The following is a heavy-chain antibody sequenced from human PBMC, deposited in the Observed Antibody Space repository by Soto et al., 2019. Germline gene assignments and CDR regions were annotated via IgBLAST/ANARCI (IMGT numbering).Heavy chain of an antibody. CDR1: GYTFTSYD. CDR2: MNTNSDDT. V-gene: IGHV1-8*01. Sequence: ASVKVSCKTSGYTFTSYDINWVRQAPGQGLEWVGWMNTNSDDTRSAQKFRGRLTLTRDKSMRAVYMKLSNLRPDGSDVYYCAREWSAAGHFYGMDVWGQGTTVTVSS. D-gene: IGHD6-13*01. CDR3: AREWSAAGHFYGMDV. J-gene: IGHJ6*02.